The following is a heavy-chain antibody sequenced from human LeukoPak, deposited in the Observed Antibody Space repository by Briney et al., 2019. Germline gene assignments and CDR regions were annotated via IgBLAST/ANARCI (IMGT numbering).Heavy chain of an antibody. CDR3: ARGKSSSWPTPYNWFDP. CDR1: GGTFSSYA. J-gene: IGHJ5*02. CDR2: IIPIFGTA. D-gene: IGHD6-13*01. V-gene: IGHV1-69*13. Sequence: ASVKVSCTASGGTFSSYAISWVRQAPGQGLEWMGGIIPIFGTANYAQKFQGRVTITADESTSTAYMELSSLRSEDTAVYYCARGKSSSWPTPYNWFDPWGQGTLVTVSS.